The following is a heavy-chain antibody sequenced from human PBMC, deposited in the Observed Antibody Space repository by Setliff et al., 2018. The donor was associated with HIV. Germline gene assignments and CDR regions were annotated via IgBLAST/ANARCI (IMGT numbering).Heavy chain of an antibody. D-gene: IGHD3-22*01. CDR3: VTVGDYDSSGYYRY. CDR2: IRCDGSNE. V-gene: IGHV3-30*02. Sequence: GGSLRLSCTASGFTFDDYAMHWVRQAPGKGLEWVAFIRCDGSNEYYADSVKGRFTISRDNAKNSLHLQMNSLRAEDTALYYCVTVGDYDSSGYYRYWGQGTLVTVSS. CDR1: GFTFDDYA. J-gene: IGHJ4*02.